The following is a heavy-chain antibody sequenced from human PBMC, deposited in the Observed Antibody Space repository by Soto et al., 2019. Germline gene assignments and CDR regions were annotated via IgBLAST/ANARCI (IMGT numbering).Heavy chain of an antibody. V-gene: IGHV1-8*01. D-gene: IGHD5-12*01. CDR1: GYTFTSYD. CDR3: ARSRDGSRPFDY. J-gene: IGHJ4*02. Sequence: ASVKVSCKASGYTFTSYDINWVRQATGQGLEWMGWMNPNSGNTGYAQKFQGRVTMTRNTSISTAYMELSSLRSEDTAVYYCARSRDGSRPFDYWGQGTLVTVSS. CDR2: MNPNSGNT.